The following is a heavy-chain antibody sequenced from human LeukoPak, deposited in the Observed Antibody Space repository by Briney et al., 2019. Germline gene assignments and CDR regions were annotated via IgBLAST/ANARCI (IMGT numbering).Heavy chain of an antibody. CDR2: TSSSDAGT. CDR3: ARAPVTSCRGAYCYPFDY. D-gene: IGHD2-21*01. V-gene: IGHV3-23*01. Sequence: PGGSLRLSCAAFGFPLSSYAMGWVRQAPGKGLEWVSATSSSDAGTYHADSVRGRFTISRDNSKNTLYLQMNSLRVEDAAVYYCARAPVTSCRGAYCYPFDYWGQGTLVTVSS. CDR1: GFPLSSYA. J-gene: IGHJ4*02.